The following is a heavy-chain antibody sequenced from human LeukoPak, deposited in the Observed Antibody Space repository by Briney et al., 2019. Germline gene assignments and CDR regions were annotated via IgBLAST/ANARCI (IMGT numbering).Heavy chain of an antibody. J-gene: IGHJ3*02. CDR3: ARGSSSWDEAFDI. D-gene: IGHD6-13*01. V-gene: IGHV3-66*01. Sequence: GGSLRLSCAASGFTVSSNYMSWVRQAPGKGLEWVSVIYSGGSTYYADSVKGRFTISRDNSKNTLYLQMNSLRAEDTAVYYCARGSSSWDEAFDIWGQGTMVTVSS. CDR1: GFTVSSNY. CDR2: IYSGGST.